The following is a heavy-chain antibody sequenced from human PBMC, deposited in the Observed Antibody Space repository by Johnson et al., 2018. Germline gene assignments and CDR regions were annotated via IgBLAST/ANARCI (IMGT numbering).Heavy chain of an antibody. CDR2: MHHSGSA. J-gene: IGHJ1*01. CDR1: AGSISSGAW. D-gene: IGHD3-16*01. Sequence: QVQLVESGPGLVKPSETLSLTCVVSAGSISSGAWWSWVRQAPGKGLEWIGEMHHSGSANYNPSLKTLVTMSVDKSKKQCSLEVTSVTAADTAVYYCAGGGAYSWGKWGQGTLVTVAS. V-gene: IGHV4/OR15-8*01. CDR3: AGGGAYSWGK.